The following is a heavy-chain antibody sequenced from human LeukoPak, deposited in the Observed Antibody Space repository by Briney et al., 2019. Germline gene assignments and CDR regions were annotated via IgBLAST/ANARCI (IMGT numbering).Heavy chain of an antibody. D-gene: IGHD6-13*01. CDR1: GDSVSSNSAA. Sequence: SQTLSLTCAISGDSVSSNSAAWNWIRQSPSRGLEWLGRTYYRSKWYNDYAVSVKSRITINPDTSKNQFSLQLNSVTPEDTAVYYCARDGGSSWYGDYYYYYMDVWGKGTTVTISS. J-gene: IGHJ6*03. CDR2: TYYRSKWYN. V-gene: IGHV6-1*01. CDR3: ARDGGSSWYGDYYYYYMDV.